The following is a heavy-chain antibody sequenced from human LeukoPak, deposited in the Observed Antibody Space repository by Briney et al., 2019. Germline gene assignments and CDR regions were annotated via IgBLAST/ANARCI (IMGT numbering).Heavy chain of an antibody. CDR1: GYSFTNYW. D-gene: IGHD6-6*01. V-gene: IGHV5-10-1*01. J-gene: IGHJ4*02. CDR2: IDSSDSYT. CDR3: ARQYASSSPFDY. Sequence: PGESPKISCKGSGYSFTNYWISWVRQMPGKGLEGMGRIDSSDSYTNYGPSFQGHVTMSADKSISTAYLQWSSRKASDTAMYYCARQYASSSPFDYWGQGTLVTVSS.